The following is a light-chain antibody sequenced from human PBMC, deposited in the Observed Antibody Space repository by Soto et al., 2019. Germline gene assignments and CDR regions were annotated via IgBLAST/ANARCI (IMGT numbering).Light chain of an antibody. CDR3: SSYTSSSTL. V-gene: IGLV1-47*01. J-gene: IGLJ1*01. Sequence: QSVLTQPPSASGTPGQRVTISCSGSSSNIGSNYVYWYQQLPGTAPKLLIYKNNQRPSGVPDRFSGSKSGTSASLAISGLRSEDEADYYCSSYTSSSTLFGTGTKVTVL. CDR2: KNN. CDR1: SSNIGSNY.